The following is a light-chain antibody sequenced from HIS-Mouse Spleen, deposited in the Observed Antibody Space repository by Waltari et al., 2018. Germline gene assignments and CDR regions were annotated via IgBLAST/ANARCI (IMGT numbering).Light chain of an antibody. Sequence: SYELTQPPSVSVSPGQTARITCSGDALPKKDAYLYQQKSGPAPVLVIYEDSKRPSGIPERFSGSSSGTMATLTISGAQVEDEADYYCYSTDSSGNHRVFGGGTKLTVL. CDR1: ALPKKD. CDR3: YSTDSSGNHRV. V-gene: IGLV3-10*01. CDR2: EDS. J-gene: IGLJ2*01.